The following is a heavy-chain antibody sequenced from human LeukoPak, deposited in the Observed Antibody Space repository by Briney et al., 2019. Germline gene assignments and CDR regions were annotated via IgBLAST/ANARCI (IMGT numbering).Heavy chain of an antibody. Sequence: GGSLRLSCAAPGFTFSSYAMSWVRQAPGKGLEWVSAISGSGGSTYYADSVKGRFTISRDNSKNTLYLQMNSLRAEDTAVYYCAKAKVVVVPAAMIDYWGQGTLVTVSS. V-gene: IGHV3-23*01. CDR2: ISGSGGST. D-gene: IGHD2-2*01. CDR1: GFTFSSYA. J-gene: IGHJ4*02. CDR3: AKAKVVVVPAAMIDY.